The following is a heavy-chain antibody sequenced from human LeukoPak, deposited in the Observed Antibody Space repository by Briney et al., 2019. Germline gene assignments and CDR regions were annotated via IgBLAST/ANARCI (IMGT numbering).Heavy chain of an antibody. J-gene: IGHJ6*03. CDR3: ARAFYPGYYSYMAV. V-gene: IGHV4-59*01. D-gene: IGHD3-3*02. CDR1: GGSISSYY. Sequence: PSETLSLTCTVSGGSISSYYWSWIRQPAGTALEWIGYIYYSGSTNYNPSLKSRVTISVDTSKNQFSLKLSSVTAADTAVYYCARAFYPGYYSYMAVWGKGTTVTVSS. CDR2: IYYSGST.